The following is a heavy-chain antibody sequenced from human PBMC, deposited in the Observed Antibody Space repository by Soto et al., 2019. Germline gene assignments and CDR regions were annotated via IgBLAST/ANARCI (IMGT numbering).Heavy chain of an antibody. CDR2: IWYDGSNK. CDR3: ARDSPYCAY. Sequence: QAPGKGLEWVAVIWYDGSNKYYADSVKGRFTISRDNSKNTLYLQMNSLRVDYTAVYYCARDSPYCAYRVQGTSVTVSS. V-gene: IGHV3-33*01. J-gene: IGHJ4*02.